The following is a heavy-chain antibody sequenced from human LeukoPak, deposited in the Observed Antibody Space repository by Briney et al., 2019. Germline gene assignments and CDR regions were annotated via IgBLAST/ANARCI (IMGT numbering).Heavy chain of an antibody. CDR1: GGSISSGSYL. J-gene: IGHJ4*02. V-gene: IGHV4-61*02. Sequence: SETLSLTCTVSGGSISSGSYLWTWIRQPAGKGLEWIGRIYTSGSTNYNPSLKSRVTISVDTSKNQFSLKLSSVTAADTAVYYCARGYYFDYWGQGTLVTVSS. CDR3: ARGYYFDY. CDR2: IYTSGST.